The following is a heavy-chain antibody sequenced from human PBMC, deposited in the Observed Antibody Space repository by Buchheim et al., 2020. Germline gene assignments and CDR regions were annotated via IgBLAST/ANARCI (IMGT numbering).Heavy chain of an antibody. J-gene: IGHJ4*02. CDR1: GFTFKSYG. D-gene: IGHD4-17*01. CDR2: IWSDGSNK. Sequence: QVQLVESGGGVVQPGRSLRLSCAASGFTFKSYGMHWVRQAPGKGLEWVALIWSDGSNKYYADSVKGRFTISRDNSKNTLYVQMNSLRAEDTAVYYCARSRDYGDYYFDYWGQGIL. CDR3: ARSRDYGDYYFDY. V-gene: IGHV3-33*01.